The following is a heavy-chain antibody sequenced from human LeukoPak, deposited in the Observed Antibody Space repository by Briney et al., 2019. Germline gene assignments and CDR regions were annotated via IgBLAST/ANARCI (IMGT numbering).Heavy chain of an antibody. CDR3: ARDFPARDWFFDL. CDR1: GYTFTSYS. V-gene: IGHV7-4-1*02. CDR2: INANTGNA. Sequence: ASVKVSCKASGYTFTSYSMNWVRQAPGQGLEYMGWINANTGNATYAQGFTGRFVFSLDTSVSTAYLQISSLKAEDTAVYYCARDFPARDWFFDLWGRGTLVTVSS. J-gene: IGHJ2*01.